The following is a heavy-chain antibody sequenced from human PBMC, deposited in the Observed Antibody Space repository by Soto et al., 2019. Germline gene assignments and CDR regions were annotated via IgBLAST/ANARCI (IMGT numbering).Heavy chain of an antibody. CDR1: RFTFISYG. J-gene: IGHJ6*02. Sequence: GGSLRLSCAASRFTFISYGMHWVRQAPGKGLEWVAVISYDGSNKYYADSVKGRFTISRDNSKNTLYLQMNSLRAEDTAVYYCALRGYSYGPTEYYGMDVWGQGTTVTVSS. D-gene: IGHD5-18*01. CDR3: ALRGYSYGPTEYYGMDV. CDR2: ISYDGSNK. V-gene: IGHV3-30*03.